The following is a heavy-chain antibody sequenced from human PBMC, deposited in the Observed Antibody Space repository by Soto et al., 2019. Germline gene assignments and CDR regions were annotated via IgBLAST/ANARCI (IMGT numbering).Heavy chain of an antibody. J-gene: IGHJ4*02. D-gene: IGHD2-21*01. CDR2: IAAGNGNT. CDR1: GYTFTDYA. V-gene: IGHV1-3*01. CDR3: AKGSRMWTPDY. Sequence: ASVKVSCKPSGYTFTDYAILWVRQAPGQALEWLGWIAAGNGNTRFSQKFQGRVTITRDTSATTAYMELASLRSEDTAVYYCAKGSRMWTPDYWGQGTLVTVSS.